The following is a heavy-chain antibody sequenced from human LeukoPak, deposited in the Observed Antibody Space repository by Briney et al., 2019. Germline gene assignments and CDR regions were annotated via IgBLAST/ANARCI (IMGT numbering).Heavy chain of an antibody. CDR1: GGSISVYF. V-gene: IGHV4-4*09. D-gene: IGHD6-13*01. CDR3: ARLSTSRLSSHYYYYYYYMDV. CDR2: TSNTGST. J-gene: IGHJ6*03. Sequence: PSETLSLTCSVSGGSISVYFWSWIRQSPGKGLEWIGYTSNTGSTKYNPSLKSRVAILVDTSKNQFSLKLSSVTAADTAVYYCARLSTSRLSSHYYYYYYYMDVWGKGTTVTVSS.